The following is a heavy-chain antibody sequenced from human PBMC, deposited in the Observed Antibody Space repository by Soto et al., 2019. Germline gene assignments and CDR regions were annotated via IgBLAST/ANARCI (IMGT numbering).Heavy chain of an antibody. CDR1: GYTFTGYY. CDR2: INPNSGGT. CDR3: ARERVEGYFSDGSCLNYDAFDI. J-gene: IGHJ3*02. V-gene: IGHV1-2*04. D-gene: IGHD2-15*01. Sequence: ASVKVSCKASGYTFTGYYMHWVRQAPGQGLEWMGWINPNSGGTNYAQKVQGWVTMTRDKSISTAYMELSRLRSDDTVVYYCARERVEGYFSDGSCLNYDAFDIWGQGTIVTVSS.